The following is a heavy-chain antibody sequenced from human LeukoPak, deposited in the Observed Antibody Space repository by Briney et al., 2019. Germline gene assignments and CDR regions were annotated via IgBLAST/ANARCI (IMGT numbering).Heavy chain of an antibody. CDR3: AKGSYDSSGYGAFDI. D-gene: IGHD3-22*01. Sequence: GGSLRLSCAVSKFTFNRYSINWVRQAPGKGLEWVSHISNSGSIKYYADSVKGRFTISRDNAKNSLYLQMNSLRAEDTALYYCAKGSYDSSGYGAFDIWGQGTMVTVSS. CDR1: KFTFNRYS. CDR2: ISNSGSIK. J-gene: IGHJ3*02. V-gene: IGHV3-48*04.